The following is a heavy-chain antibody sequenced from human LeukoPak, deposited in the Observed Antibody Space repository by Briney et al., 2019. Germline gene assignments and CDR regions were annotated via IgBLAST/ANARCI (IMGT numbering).Heavy chain of an antibody. CDR3: ATPAYPNYYDSSGAVDY. V-gene: IGHV4-34*01. Sequence: SETLSLTCAVYGGSFSGYYWSWIRQPPGKGLEWIGSIYYSGSTYYNPSLKSRVTISVDTSKNQFSLKLSSVTAADTAVYYCATPAYPNYYDSSGAVDYWGQGTLVTVSS. D-gene: IGHD3-22*01. J-gene: IGHJ4*02. CDR1: GGSFSGYY. CDR2: IYYSGST.